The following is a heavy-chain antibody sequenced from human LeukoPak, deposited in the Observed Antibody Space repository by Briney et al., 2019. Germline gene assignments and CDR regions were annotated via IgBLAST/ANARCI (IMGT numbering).Heavy chain of an antibody. CDR2: IIPIFGTA. CDR1: GGTFRSYA. D-gene: IGHD3-22*01. J-gene: IGHJ4*02. V-gene: IGHV1-69*05. CDR3: ARDSTGGYHFDY. Sequence: GSSVKVSCKASGGTFRSYAISWVRQAPGRGLEWMGGIIPIFGTANYAQKFQGRVTITTDESTSTAYMELSSLRSEDTAVYYCARDSTGGYHFDYWGQGTLVTVSS.